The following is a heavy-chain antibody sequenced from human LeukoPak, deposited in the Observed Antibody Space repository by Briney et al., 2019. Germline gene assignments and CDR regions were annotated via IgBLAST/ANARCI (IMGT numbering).Heavy chain of an antibody. Sequence: SETLSLTCAVSGASVSGSNYYWGWIRQPPGKGLEWIGNIYSSGSTYYNASLQSRVTISVDTSKNQFSLKLSSVTAADTAVYYCARALDYGGNQFDYWGQGTLVTVSS. CDR1: GASVSGSNYY. D-gene: IGHD4-23*01. CDR2: IYSSGST. CDR3: ARALDYGGNQFDY. V-gene: IGHV4-39*07. J-gene: IGHJ4*02.